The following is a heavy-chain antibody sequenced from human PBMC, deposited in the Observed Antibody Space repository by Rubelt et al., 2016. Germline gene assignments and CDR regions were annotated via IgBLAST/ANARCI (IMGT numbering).Heavy chain of an antibody. J-gene: IGHJ6*02. D-gene: IGHD3-10*01. CDR3: ASLYGSGSFYLVGGMDV. CDR2: IYYSGST. CDR1: GGSIVTYY. Sequence: TGGSIVTYYWGWIRQPPGKGLEWIGYIYYSGSTNYNPSLKSRVTISVDTSKNQFSLKLSSVTAADTAVYYCASLYGSGSFYLVGGMDVWGQGTTVTVSS. V-gene: IGHV4-59*01.